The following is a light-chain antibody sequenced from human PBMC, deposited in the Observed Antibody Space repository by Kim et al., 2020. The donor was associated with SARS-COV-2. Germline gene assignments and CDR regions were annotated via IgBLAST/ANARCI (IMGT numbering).Light chain of an antibody. CDR1: QSLRSY. Sequence: SPGERATLSCRASQSLRSYLAWYQQKPGQAPRLLIYDTSNRATGIPGRFSGSGSGTDYTLTISSLDPEDFAVYYCQQRSNWPLVTFGPGTKVDIK. CDR2: DTS. V-gene: IGKV3-11*01. J-gene: IGKJ3*01. CDR3: QQRSNWPLVT.